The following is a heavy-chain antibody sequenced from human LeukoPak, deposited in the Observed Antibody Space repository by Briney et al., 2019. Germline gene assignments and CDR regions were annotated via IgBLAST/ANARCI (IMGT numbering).Heavy chain of an antibody. V-gene: IGHV1-46*01. CDR1: GYTFTSYY. Sequence: ASVKVSCKASGYTFTSYYMHRVRQAPGQGLEWMGIINPSGGGTSYAQKFQGRVTMTRDTSTSTVYMELSSLRSEDTAVYYCAREYYYDSSGYPSNDYWGQGTLVTVSS. D-gene: IGHD3-22*01. CDR3: AREYYYDSSGYPSNDY. J-gene: IGHJ4*02. CDR2: INPSGGGT.